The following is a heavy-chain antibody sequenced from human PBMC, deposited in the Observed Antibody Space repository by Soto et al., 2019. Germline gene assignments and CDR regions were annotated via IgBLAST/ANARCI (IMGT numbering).Heavy chain of an antibody. Sequence: ASVKVSCEACGYRFTGYYMHWVRQAPGQGLEWMGWINPNSGGTNYAQKFQGWVTMTRDTSISTAYMELSRLRSDDTAVFFFPGEGGGISVWYFLDFRGKGTLVTVSS. CDR2: INPNSGGT. V-gene: IGHV1-2*04. D-gene: IGHD3-16*01. CDR3: PGEGGGISVWYFLDF. CDR1: GYRFTGYY. J-gene: IGHJ4*02.